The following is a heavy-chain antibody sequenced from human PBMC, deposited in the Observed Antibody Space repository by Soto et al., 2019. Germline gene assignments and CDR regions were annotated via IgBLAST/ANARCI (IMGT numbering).Heavy chain of an antibody. CDR1: GYSFTSYW. D-gene: IGHD6-19*01. Sequence: RGESLKISCKGSGYSFTSYWIGWVRQMPGKGLEWMGIIYPGDSDTRYSPSFQGQVTISADKSISTAYLQWSSLKASDTAMYYCARQYSSGWEPYYYGMDVWGQGTTVTVSS. J-gene: IGHJ6*02. CDR3: ARQYSSGWEPYYYGMDV. CDR2: IYPGDSDT. V-gene: IGHV5-51*01.